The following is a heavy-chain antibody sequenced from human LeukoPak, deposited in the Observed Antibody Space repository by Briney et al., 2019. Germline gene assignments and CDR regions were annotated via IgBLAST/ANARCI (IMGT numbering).Heavy chain of an antibody. CDR3: ARATRLSY. Sequence: PGGSLRLSCAASGFTFSNAWMSWVRQAPGKGLEWVANINEDGSEKYYVDFVKGRFTISRDNAKNSLYLQMSRLRAEDTAVYYCARATRLSYWGQGTLVTVSS. J-gene: IGHJ4*02. D-gene: IGHD6-6*01. V-gene: IGHV3-7*04. CDR2: INEDGSEK. CDR1: GFTFSNAW.